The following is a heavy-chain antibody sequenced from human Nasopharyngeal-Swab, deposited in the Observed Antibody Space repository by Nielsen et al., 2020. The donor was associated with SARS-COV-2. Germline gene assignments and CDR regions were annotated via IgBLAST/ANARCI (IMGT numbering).Heavy chain of an antibody. CDR3: ARGRNIASRLLDS. D-gene: IGHD6-6*01. CDR2: INHSGST. J-gene: IGHJ4*02. Sequence: SETLSLTCAASGGSFSYYFWTWIRQTPGKGMEGIGEINHSGSTNYNPSLKSRATIEVDTSKNQFSLQLRSVTSADTAVYYCARGRNIASRLLDSWDQGALVIVSS. CDR1: GGSFSYYF. V-gene: IGHV4-34*01.